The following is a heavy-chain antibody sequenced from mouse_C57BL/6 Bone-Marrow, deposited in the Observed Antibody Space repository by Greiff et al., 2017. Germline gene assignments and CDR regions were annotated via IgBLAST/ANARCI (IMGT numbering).Heavy chain of an antibody. J-gene: IGHJ4*01. D-gene: IGHD2-4*01. CDR2: IDPSDSYT. Sequence: VQLQQPGAELVMPGASVKLSCKASGYTFTSYWMHWVKQRPGQGLEWIGEIDPSDSYTNYNQKFKGKSTLTVDKSSSTAYMQLSRLTSEDSAVYYSARPYYDYDRGYYYAMDYWGQGTSVTVSS. CDR1: GYTFTSYW. CDR3: ARPYYDYDRGYYYAMDY. V-gene: IGHV1-69*01.